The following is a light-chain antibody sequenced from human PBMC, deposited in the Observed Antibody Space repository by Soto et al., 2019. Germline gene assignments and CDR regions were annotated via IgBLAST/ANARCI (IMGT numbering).Light chain of an antibody. J-gene: IGKJ1*01. CDR1: QSVSGSY. CDR3: QQYGTSRT. CDR2: GAS. Sequence: EFVLTQSPGTLSLSPGERATLSCRASQSVSGSYLAWYQQKPGQAPRLLIYGASSRATGIPDRFSGSGYGTDFTLTINRLEPEDFAVYYCQQYGTSRTFGQGTKVEIK. V-gene: IGKV3-20*01.